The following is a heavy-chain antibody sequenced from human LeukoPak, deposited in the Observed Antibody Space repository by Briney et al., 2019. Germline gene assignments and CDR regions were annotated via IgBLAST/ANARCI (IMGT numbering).Heavy chain of an antibody. CDR3: ARRSAYCSSTSCLDY. V-gene: IGHV4-39*01. D-gene: IGHD2-2*01. J-gene: IGHJ4*02. Sequence: SETLSLTCTVSGGSISSSSYYWGWIRQPPGKGLEWIGSIYYSGSTYYNPSLKSRVTISVDTSKNQFSLKLSSVTAADTAVYYCARRSAYCSSTSCLDYWGQGTLVAVPS. CDR2: IYYSGST. CDR1: GGSISSSSYY.